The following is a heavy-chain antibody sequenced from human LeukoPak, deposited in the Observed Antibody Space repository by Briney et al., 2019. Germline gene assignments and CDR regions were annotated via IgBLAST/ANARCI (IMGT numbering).Heavy chain of an antibody. D-gene: IGHD7-27*01. J-gene: IGHJ3*02. CDR3: ARQRALTGEWAFDI. V-gene: IGHV4-39*01. Sequence: SETLSLTCTVSGGSISSYYWGWIRQPPGKGLEWIGSIYYSGSTYYNPSLKSRVTISVDTSKNQFSLKLSSVTAADTAVYYCARQRALTGEWAFDIWGQGTMVTVSS. CDR1: GGSISSYY. CDR2: IYYSGST.